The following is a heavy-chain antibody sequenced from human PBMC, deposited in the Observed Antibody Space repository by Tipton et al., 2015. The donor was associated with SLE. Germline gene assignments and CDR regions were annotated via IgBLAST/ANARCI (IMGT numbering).Heavy chain of an antibody. CDR2: IKQDGSEK. CDR3: ARGFKVVRGVGFLDY. Sequence: SLRLSCAASGFTFSSYWMSWVRQAPGKGLEWVANIKQDGSEKYYVDSVKGRFTISRDNAKNSLYLQMNSLRAEDTAVYYCARGFKVVRGVGFLDYWGQGTLVTVSS. CDR1: GFTFSSYW. J-gene: IGHJ4*02. D-gene: IGHD3-10*01. V-gene: IGHV3-7*01.